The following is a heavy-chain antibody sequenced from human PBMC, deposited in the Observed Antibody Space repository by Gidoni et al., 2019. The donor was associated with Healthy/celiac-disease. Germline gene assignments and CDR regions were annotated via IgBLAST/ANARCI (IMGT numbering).Heavy chain of an antibody. D-gene: IGHD1-26*01. CDR1: GFTFSSYA. J-gene: IGHJ4*02. CDR2: ISSNGGST. Sequence: EVQLVESGGGLVQPGGSLRLSCAASGFTFSSYAMHWVRQAPGKGLEYVSAISSNGGSTYYANSVKGRFTISRDNSKNTLYLQMGSLRAEDMAVYYCARDRANSGSFFDYWGQGTLVTVSS. V-gene: IGHV3-64*01. CDR3: ARDRANSGSFFDY.